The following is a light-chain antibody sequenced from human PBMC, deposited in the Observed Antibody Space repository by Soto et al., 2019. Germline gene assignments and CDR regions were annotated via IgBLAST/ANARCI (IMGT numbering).Light chain of an antibody. CDR2: GAS. CDR3: LQHNSFPLT. Sequence: DIQMTQSPSSLSASVRDRVTITCRASHNIRGYLNWYQQKRWKAPKRLICGASSLQSGVPSGFSGGGSETEFTLTISSLQPEDFATYYCLQHNSFPLTFCGGTKVDIK. V-gene: IGKV1-17*01. CDR1: HNIRGY. J-gene: IGKJ4*01.